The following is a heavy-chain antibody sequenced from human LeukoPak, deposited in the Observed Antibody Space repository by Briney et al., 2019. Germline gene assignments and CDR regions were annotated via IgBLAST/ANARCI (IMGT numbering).Heavy chain of an antibody. CDR1: GFTFRSYA. V-gene: IGHV3-23*01. Sequence: AGGSLRLSCAASGFTFRSYAMSRVRQAPGKGLEWVSALSGNGGSTYYADSVRGRYTISRDNSKNTLYLQMNSLRVEDTAIYYCAKDQGSGAYDVWGPGTMVTVSS. CDR2: LSGNGGST. J-gene: IGHJ3*01. CDR3: AKDQGSGAYDV.